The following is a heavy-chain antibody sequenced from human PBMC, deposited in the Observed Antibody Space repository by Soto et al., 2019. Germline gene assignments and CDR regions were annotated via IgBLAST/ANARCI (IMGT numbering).Heavy chain of an antibody. CDR2: IYYSGST. V-gene: IGHV4-39*07. J-gene: IGHJ4*02. D-gene: IGHD3-22*01. Sequence: SETLSLTCTVSGGSISSSSYYWGWIHQPPGKGLEWIGYIYYSGSTYYNPSLKSRVTISVDTSKNQFSLKLSSVTAADTAVYYCARAGDYYDSSGYSTYFDYWGQGTLVTVSS. CDR1: GGSISSSSYY. CDR3: ARAGDYYDSSGYSTYFDY.